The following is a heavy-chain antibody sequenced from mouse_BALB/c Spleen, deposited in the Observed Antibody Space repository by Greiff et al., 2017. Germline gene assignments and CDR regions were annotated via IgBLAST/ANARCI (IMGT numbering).Heavy chain of an antibody. Sequence: EVQVVESGGGLVQPGGSLRLSCATSGFTFTDYYMSWVRQPPGKALEWWGFIRNKANGYTTEYSASVKGRFTISRDNSQSILYLQMNALRAEDSATYYCARDGEYYGYVGYWGQGTTLTVSS. CDR2: IRNKANGYTT. D-gene: IGHD1-2*01. CDR3: ARDGEYYGYVGY. J-gene: IGHJ2*01. CDR1: GFTFTDYY. V-gene: IGHV7-3*02.